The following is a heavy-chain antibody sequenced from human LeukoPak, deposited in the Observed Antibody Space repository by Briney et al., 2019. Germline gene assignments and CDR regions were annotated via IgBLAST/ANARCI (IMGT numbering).Heavy chain of an antibody. D-gene: IGHD6-13*01. CDR1: GGSINSYY. Sequence: SETLSLTCSVSGGSINSYYWTWIRQPPGKGPEWIGHIYYSGSTYYNPSLESRVTISVDTSRTQFSLRLSSVTAADTAVYYCARVVAAYYGLDAWGQGTTVTVSS. V-gene: IGHV4-59*01. J-gene: IGHJ6*02. CDR3: ARVVAAYYGLDA. CDR2: IYYSGST.